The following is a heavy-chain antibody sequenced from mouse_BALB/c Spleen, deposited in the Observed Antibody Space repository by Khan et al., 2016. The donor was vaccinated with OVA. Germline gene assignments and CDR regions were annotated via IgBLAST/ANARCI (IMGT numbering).Heavy chain of an antibody. Sequence: VELVESGPGLAAPSQSLSITCTISGFSLTNSGVHWVRQPPGKGLEWLVVIWSDGSTTYNSAFKSRLIIIKDNSQSQVFLKMNSLQTDDTAVYFCARQPYYHYNIMDYWGQGTSVTVSS. CDR3: ARQPYYHYNIMDY. V-gene: IGHV2-6-1*01. CDR1: GFSLTNSG. CDR2: IWSDGST. J-gene: IGHJ4*01. D-gene: IGHD2-10*01.